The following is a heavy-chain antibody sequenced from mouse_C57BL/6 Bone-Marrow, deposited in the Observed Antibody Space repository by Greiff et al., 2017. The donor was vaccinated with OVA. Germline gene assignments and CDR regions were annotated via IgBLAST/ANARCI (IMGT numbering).Heavy chain of an antibody. J-gene: IGHJ3*01. D-gene: IGHD3-1*01. CDR3: ARGGGSLAWFAY. V-gene: IGHV1-69*01. CDR2: IDPSDSYT. CDR1: GYTFTSYW. Sequence: QVQLQQPGAELVMPGASVKLSCKASGYTFTSYWMHWVKQRPGQGLEWIGEIDPSDSYTNYNQKFKGKSTLTVDKSSSTAYMQRSSLTSEDSAVYYCARGGGSLAWFAYWGQGTLVTVSA.